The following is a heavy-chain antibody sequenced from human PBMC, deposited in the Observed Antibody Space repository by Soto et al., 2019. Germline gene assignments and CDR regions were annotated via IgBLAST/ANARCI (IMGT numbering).Heavy chain of an antibody. Sequence: QVQLVQSGAEVKKPGSSVKVSCKASGGTFSSYAISWVRQAPGQGLEWMGGIIPIFGTANYAQKFQGRVTITADKSTSTAYVELSSLRSEDTAVYYCARAFFSGCSGGSCYSPYYYYGMDVWGQGTTVTVSS. J-gene: IGHJ6*02. CDR3: ARAFFSGCSGGSCYSPYYYYGMDV. CDR1: GGTFSSYA. D-gene: IGHD2-15*01. V-gene: IGHV1-69*06. CDR2: IIPIFGTA.